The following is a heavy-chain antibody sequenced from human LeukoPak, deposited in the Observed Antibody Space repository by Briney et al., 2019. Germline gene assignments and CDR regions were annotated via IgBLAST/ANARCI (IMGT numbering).Heavy chain of an antibody. J-gene: IGHJ3*02. CDR3: ARDLYYYDSSGYYLWGFDI. CDR1: GGSVSSGSYY. CDR2: IYTSGST. Sequence: KPSETLSLTCTVSGGSVSSGSYYRSWIRQPAGKGLEWIGRIYTSGSTNYNPSLKSRVTISVDTSKNQFSLKLSSVTAADTAVYYCARDLYYYDSSGYYLWGFDIWGQGTMVTVSS. V-gene: IGHV4-61*02. D-gene: IGHD3-22*01.